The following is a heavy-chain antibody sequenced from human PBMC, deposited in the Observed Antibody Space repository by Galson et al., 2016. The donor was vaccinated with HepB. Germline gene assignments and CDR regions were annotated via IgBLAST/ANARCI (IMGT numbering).Heavy chain of an antibody. D-gene: IGHD4-17*01. CDR1: GGSISSGDYY. J-gene: IGHJ4*02. Sequence: LSLTCTVSGGSISSGDYYWSWIRQPPGKGLEWIGDIYYSGSTNYNPSLKIGLNISVDTSKNQFSLTLTSVTAADTAVYYCARVGVDYDDYAPGPVDCWGQGTLVTVSS. CDR3: ARVGVDYDDYAPGPVDC. V-gene: IGHV4-30-4*01. CDR2: IYYSGST.